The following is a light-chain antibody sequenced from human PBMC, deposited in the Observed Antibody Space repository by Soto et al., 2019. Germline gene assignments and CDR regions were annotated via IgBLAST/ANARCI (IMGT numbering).Light chain of an antibody. Sequence: EVVLTQSPGTLSLSPGERATLSCRASQTVSLSYLAWYQQKPGQAPRLLIYGASSRATGIPDRFSGGGSGTDFTLTISRLEPEDFAMYYCQQRSNWPPVTFGGGTKVDIK. CDR3: QQRSNWPPVT. J-gene: IGKJ4*01. V-gene: IGKV3D-20*02. CDR2: GAS. CDR1: QTVSLSY.